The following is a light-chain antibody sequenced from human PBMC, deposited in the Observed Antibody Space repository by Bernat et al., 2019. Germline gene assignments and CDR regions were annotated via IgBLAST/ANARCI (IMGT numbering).Light chain of an antibody. CDR2: EVN. CDR1: SSDVGGYNY. CDR3: SSYTTSNTWV. Sequence: QSALTQPPSASGSPGQSVTISCTGTSSDVGGYNYVSWYQQHPGKAPKLIIYEVNKRPSGVPARFSGSKSGNTASLTVSGLQAEDEADYSCSSYTTSNTWVFGGGSKLTVL. V-gene: IGLV2-8*01. J-gene: IGLJ3*02.